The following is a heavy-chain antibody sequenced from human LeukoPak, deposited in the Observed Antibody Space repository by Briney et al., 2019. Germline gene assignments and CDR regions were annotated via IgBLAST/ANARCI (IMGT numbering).Heavy chain of an antibody. J-gene: IGHJ3*02. V-gene: IGHV3-21*06. Sequence: GGSLRLSCAASGFIFGTYSMNWVRQAPGKGLEWISSISSSSSYIYYADSVKGRFTISRDNAKNSLYLQMNSLRAEDTAVYYCARDTYDILTGYYTWAFVIWGQGTMVTVSS. CDR1: GFIFGTYS. CDR3: ARDTYDILTGYYTWAFVI. D-gene: IGHD3-9*01. CDR2: ISSSSSYI.